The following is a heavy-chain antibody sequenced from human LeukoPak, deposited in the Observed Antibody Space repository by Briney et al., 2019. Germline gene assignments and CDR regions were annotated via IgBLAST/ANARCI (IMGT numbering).Heavy chain of an antibody. CDR3: AREEYCGGDCYSGFDY. CDR2: INHSGST. J-gene: IGHJ4*02. V-gene: IGHV4-39*07. Sequence: SETLSLTCTVSGGSISRGDYYWSWIRQPPGKGLEWIGEINHSGSTNYNPSLKSRVTISVDTSKNQFSLKLSSVTAADTAVYYCAREEYCGGDCYSGFDYWGQGTLVTVSS. CDR1: GGSISRGDYY. D-gene: IGHD2-21*02.